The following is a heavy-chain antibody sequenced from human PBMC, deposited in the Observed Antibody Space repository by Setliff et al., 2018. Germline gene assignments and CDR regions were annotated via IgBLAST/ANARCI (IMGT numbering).Heavy chain of an antibody. V-gene: IGHV1-18*01. CDR2: IGAYNGNT. CDR1: GYTFTNYG. CDR3: ARVGQQLVSGDY. J-gene: IGHJ4*02. Sequence: GASVKVSCKASGYTFTNYGVTWVRQAPGQGLEWMGWIGAYNGNTYNAHKFQGRVTMTSDTSTSTAYMELRSLRSDDTAVYYCARVGQQLVSGDYWGQGTLVTVSS. D-gene: IGHD6-13*01.